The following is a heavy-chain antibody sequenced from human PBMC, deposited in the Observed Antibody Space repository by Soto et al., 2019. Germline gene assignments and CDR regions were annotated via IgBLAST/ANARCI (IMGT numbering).Heavy chain of an antibody. D-gene: IGHD3-22*01. CDR1: GFTFSGSA. V-gene: IGHV3-73*01. CDR2: IRSKANSYAT. CDR3: TRLTYYYDSSGYYSLAFDI. J-gene: IGHJ3*02. Sequence: PGGSLRLSCAASGFTFSGSAMHWVRQASGKGLEWVGRIRSKANSYATACAASVKGRFTISRDDSKNTAYLQMNSLKTEDTAVYYCTRLTYYYDSSGYYSLAFDIWGQGTMVTVSS.